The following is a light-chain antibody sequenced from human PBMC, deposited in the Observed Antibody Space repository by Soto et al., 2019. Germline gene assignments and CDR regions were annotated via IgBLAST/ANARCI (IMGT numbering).Light chain of an antibody. Sequence: QLVLTQSPSASASLGASVTLTFTLSSGQSSYAIAWHQQQPEKGPRYLMKLNSDGSHSKGDGIPDRFSGSSSGAERYLTISSLQSEDEADYYCQTWGTGIHVFGGGTKLTVL. V-gene: IGLV4-69*01. CDR3: QTWGTGIHV. CDR1: SGQSSYA. CDR2: LNSDGSH. J-gene: IGLJ2*01.